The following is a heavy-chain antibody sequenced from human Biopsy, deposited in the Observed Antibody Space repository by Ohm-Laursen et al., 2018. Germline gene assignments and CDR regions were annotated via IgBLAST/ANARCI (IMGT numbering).Heavy chain of an antibody. CDR3: ASAGYNPDWNFDL. V-gene: IGHV4-59*12. D-gene: IGHD5-24*01. J-gene: IGHJ2*01. Sequence: GTLSLTCTVSGGPLDRYYWSWIRQPPGKALEWIGYIYFSGRTSYNPSLKCQVTMSVNTPKKQFSLRLSSVTAADTAVYYCASAGYNPDWNFDLWGRGTRVTVSS. CDR2: IYFSGRT. CDR1: GGPLDRYY.